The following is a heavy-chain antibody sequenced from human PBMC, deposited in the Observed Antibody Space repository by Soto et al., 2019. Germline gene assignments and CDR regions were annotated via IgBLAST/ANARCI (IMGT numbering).Heavy chain of an antibody. V-gene: IGHV3-23*01. J-gene: IGHJ4*02. CDR2: ISRSGNST. D-gene: IGHD5-18*01. CDR3: AKFSGYITGY. Sequence: EVQLLESGGGLVQPGGSLRLSCAASGFTFSSYAISWVRQAPGKGLEWVSAISRSGNSTYYAGSVKGRFTISRDNSKNTLSLQMNSLRAGDTAVYYCAKFSGYITGYWGQGTLVTVSS. CDR1: GFTFSSYA.